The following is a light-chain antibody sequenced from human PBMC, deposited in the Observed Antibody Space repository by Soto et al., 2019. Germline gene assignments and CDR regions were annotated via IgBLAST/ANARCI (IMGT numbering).Light chain of an antibody. J-gene: IGKJ1*01. CDR1: QSIGSW. CDR3: QQYFTYSQM. Sequence: DIQMTQSPSTLSASVGDRVTITCRASQSIGSWLAWYQQKPGKAPKSLIYKASSLESGVPSRFSGSGSGTEFTLTISSLQPDDFATYYCQQYFTYSQMFGQETKVEIK. CDR2: KAS. V-gene: IGKV1-5*03.